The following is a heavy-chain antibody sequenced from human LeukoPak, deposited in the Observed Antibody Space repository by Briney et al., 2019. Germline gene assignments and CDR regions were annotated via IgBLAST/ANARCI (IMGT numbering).Heavy chain of an antibody. V-gene: IGHV3-30*09. D-gene: IGHD3-22*01. CDR2: ISFDASNK. J-gene: IGHJ6*02. CDR1: GFTFSNYA. CDR3: AKDYYDSSGYGSHYGMDV. Sequence: GGSLRLSCAASGFTFSNYAMYWVRQAPGKGPEWVALISFDASNKYYGDSVKGRFAISRDNSKNTLYLQMNSLRAEDTAVYYCAKDYYDSSGYGSHYGMDVWGQGTTVTVSS.